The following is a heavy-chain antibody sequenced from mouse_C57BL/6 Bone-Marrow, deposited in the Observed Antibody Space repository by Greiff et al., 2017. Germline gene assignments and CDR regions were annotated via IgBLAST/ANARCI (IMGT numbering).Heavy chain of an antibody. CDR2: IDPSDSYT. CDR3: ARHYDYDGYFDV. D-gene: IGHD2-4*01. J-gene: IGHJ1*03. Sequence: VQLQQSGAELVMPGASVKLSCKASGYTFTSYWMHWVKQRPGQGLEWIGEIDPSDSYTNYNQKFKGKSTLTVDKSSSTAYLQLSSLTAEDSAVYYCARHYDYDGYFDVWGKGTTVTVSS. V-gene: IGHV1-69*01. CDR1: GYTFTSYW.